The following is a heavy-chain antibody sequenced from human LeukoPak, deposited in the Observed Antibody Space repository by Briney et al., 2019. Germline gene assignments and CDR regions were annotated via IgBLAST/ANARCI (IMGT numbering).Heavy chain of an antibody. CDR3: AREGWLQRGYFDY. D-gene: IGHD5-24*01. CDR2: ISGSGGST. V-gene: IGHV3-23*01. Sequence: GGSLRLSCAASGFAFSNYWMSWVRQAPGKGLEWVSAISGSGGSTYYADSVKGRFTISRDNSKNTLYLQMNSLRAEDTAVYYCAREGWLQRGYFDYWGQGTLVTVSS. CDR1: GFAFSNYW. J-gene: IGHJ4*02.